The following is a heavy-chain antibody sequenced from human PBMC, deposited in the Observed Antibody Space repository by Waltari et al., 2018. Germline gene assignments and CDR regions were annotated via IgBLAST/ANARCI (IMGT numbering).Heavy chain of an antibody. Sequence: EVQLVESGGGLVQPGGSLRLSCAASGFTVSSNYMSWVRQAPGKGLELVSVIYSGGSTYYADSVKGRFTISRHNSKNTLYLQMNSLRAEDTAVYYCARGLVAYYYGMDVWGQGTTVTVSS. CDR1: GFTVSSNY. J-gene: IGHJ6*02. D-gene: IGHD2-21*01. CDR2: IYSGGST. CDR3: ARGLVAYYYGMDV. V-gene: IGHV3-53*04.